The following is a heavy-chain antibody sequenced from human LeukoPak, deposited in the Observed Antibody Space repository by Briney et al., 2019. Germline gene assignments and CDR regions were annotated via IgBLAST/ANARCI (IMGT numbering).Heavy chain of an antibody. CDR3: ARDDLQGAGPFDY. CDR1: GGSFSGYY. D-gene: IGHD1-26*01. CDR2: INHSGST. J-gene: IGHJ4*02. Sequence: PSETLSLTCAVYGGSFSGYYWSWIRQPPGRGLEWIGEINHSGSTNYNPSLKSRVTISVDTSKNQFSLKLSSVTAADAAVYYCARDDLQGAGPFDYWGQGILVTVSS. V-gene: IGHV4-34*01.